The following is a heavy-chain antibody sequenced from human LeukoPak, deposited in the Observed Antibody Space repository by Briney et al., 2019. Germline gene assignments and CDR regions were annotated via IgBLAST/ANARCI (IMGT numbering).Heavy chain of an antibody. CDR3: AGDSSGYYYGPNDY. D-gene: IGHD3-22*01. CDR1: GGSFSGYY. CDR2: INHSGST. Sequence: SETLSLTCAVYGGSFSGYYWSWIRQPPGKGLEWIGEINHSGSTNYNPSLKSRVTISVDTSKNQFSLKLSSVTAADTAVYYCAGDSSGYYYGPNDYWGQGTLVTVSS. V-gene: IGHV4-34*01. J-gene: IGHJ4*02.